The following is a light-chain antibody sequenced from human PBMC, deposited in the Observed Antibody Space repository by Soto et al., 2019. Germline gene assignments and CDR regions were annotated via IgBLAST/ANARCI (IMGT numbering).Light chain of an antibody. CDR1: QSISSW. CDR2: DAS. CDR3: QQYNSYSPWT. V-gene: IGKV1-5*01. J-gene: IGKJ1*01. Sequence: DIQMTQSPSTLSASVGDRVTITCRASQSISSWLAWYQQKPRKAPKLLIYDASSLESGVPSRFSGSVSGTEFTLTFSSLQPDDFATYYCQQYNSYSPWTFGQGTKV.